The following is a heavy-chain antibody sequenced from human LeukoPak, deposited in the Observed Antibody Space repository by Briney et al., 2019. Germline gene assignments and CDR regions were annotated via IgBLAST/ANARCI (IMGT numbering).Heavy chain of an antibody. CDR1: GGSFSGYY. CDR3: ARVVDPGGYYYFYYMDV. J-gene: IGHJ6*03. V-gene: IGHV4-34*01. Sequence: ETLSLTCAVYGGSFSGYYWSWIRQPPGKGLEWIGEINHSGSTNYNPSLKSRVTISVDTSKNQLSLKLSSVTAADTAVYYCARVVDPGGYYYFYYMDVWGKGTTVTVSS. CDR2: INHSGST. D-gene: IGHD3-16*01.